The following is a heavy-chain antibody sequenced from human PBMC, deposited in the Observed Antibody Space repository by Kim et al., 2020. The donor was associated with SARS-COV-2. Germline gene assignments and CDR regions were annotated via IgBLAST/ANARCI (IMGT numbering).Heavy chain of an antibody. CDR3: ARGYAAAAGQDFDY. CDR2: INHSGST. D-gene: IGHD6-13*01. Sequence: SETLSLTCAVYGGSFSGYYWSWIRQPPGKGLEWIGEINHSGSTNYNPSLKSRVTISVDTSKNQFSLKLSSVTAADTAVYYCARGYAAAAGQDFDYWGQGT. J-gene: IGHJ4*02. CDR1: GGSFSGYY. V-gene: IGHV4-34*01.